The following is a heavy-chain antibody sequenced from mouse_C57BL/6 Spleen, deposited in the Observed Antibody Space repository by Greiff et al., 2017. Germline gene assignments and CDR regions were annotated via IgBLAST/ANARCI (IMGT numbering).Heavy chain of an antibody. CDR1: GYTFTSYW. J-gene: IGHJ2*01. Sequence: QVQLQQPGAELVKPGASVKLSCKASGYTFTSYWMHWVKQRPGQGLEWIGMIHPNSGSTNYNEKFKSKATLTVDKSSSTAYMQRSSLTSEDSAVYYCTRGGSYGSSYGNYFDYWGQGTTLTVSS. D-gene: IGHD1-1*01. CDR2: IHPNSGST. V-gene: IGHV1-64*01. CDR3: TRGGSYGSSYGNYFDY.